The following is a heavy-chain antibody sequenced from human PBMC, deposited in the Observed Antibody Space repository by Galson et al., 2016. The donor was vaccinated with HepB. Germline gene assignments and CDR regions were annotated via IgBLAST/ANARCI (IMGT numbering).Heavy chain of an antibody. D-gene: IGHD3-22*01. CDR3: ARLYHYESSGYYYDASRAFDY. V-gene: IGHV2-5*02. Sequence: PALVKPTQTLTLTCTFSGFSLSTSEVGVGRIRQPPGKALEWLALIYWDDDKRYSPSLKTRLTITKDSSKNQVVLTMTNMDPVDTATYYCARLYHYESSGYYYDASRAFDYWGQGTLVTVSS. CDR1: GFSLSTSEVG. CDR2: IYWDDDK. J-gene: IGHJ4*02.